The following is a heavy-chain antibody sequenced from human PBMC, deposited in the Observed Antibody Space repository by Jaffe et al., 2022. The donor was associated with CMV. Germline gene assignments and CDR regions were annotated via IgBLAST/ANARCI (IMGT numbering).Heavy chain of an antibody. CDR2: ISGSGGST. D-gene: IGHD5-18*01. V-gene: IGHV3-23*01. Sequence: EVQLLESGGGLVQRGGSQTLSCAASGFTFSSYAMSWVRQAPGKGLEWVATISGSGGSTYHADSVRGRLIVSRDNSKSTVYLQMNSLRAEDTAIYYCAKLDRVRYSDDYWYFDLWGRGTLLTVSS. J-gene: IGHJ2*01. CDR1: GFTFSSYA. CDR3: AKLDRVRYSDDYWYFDL.